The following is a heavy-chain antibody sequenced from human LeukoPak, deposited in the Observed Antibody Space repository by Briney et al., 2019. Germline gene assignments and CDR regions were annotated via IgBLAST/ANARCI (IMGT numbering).Heavy chain of an antibody. D-gene: IGHD5-18*01. CDR3: ASSGYSYGYGY. J-gene: IGHJ4*02. CDR1: GGSFSGYY. V-gene: IGHV4-34*01. Sequence: SETLSLTCAVYGGSFSGYYWSWIRQPPGKGLEWIGEINHSGSTNYNPSLKSRVTISVDTSKNQFSLKLSSVTAADTAVYYCASSGYSYGYGYWGQGTLVTVSS. CDR2: INHSGST.